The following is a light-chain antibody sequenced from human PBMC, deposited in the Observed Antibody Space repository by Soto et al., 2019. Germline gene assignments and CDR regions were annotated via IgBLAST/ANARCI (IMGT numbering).Light chain of an antibody. Sequence: DIQMTQSPSSLSASVGDRVTITCRARQGISNYLAWYQQKPGKVPKLLIYAASTLQSGVPSRFSGSGSGTDFTLTISSLQPEDVATYYCQKYNSAPRLTFGGGTKVEIK. CDR3: QKYNSAPRLT. V-gene: IGKV1-27*01. CDR2: AAS. CDR1: QGISNY. J-gene: IGKJ4*01.